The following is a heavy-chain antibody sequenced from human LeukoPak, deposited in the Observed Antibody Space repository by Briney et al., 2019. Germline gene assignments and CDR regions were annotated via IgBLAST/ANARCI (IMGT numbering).Heavy chain of an antibody. CDR3: ARAPYYYDSSGYYRNYWYFDL. J-gene: IGHJ2*01. CDR2: IYYSGST. Sequence: SETLCLTCTVSGGSISSSSYCWSWLRQPPGKGLEWNGNIYYSGSTNYNPSLKSRVTISVDTSKNQFSLKLSSVTAADTAVYYCARAPYYYDSSGYYRNYWYFDLWGRGTLVTVSS. V-gene: IGHV4-61*01. CDR1: GGSISSSSYC. D-gene: IGHD3-22*01.